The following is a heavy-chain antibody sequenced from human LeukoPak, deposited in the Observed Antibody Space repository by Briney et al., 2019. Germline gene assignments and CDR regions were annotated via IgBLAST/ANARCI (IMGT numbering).Heavy chain of an antibody. Sequence: GGSLRLSCAVSGFTFDDYAMHWVRQVPGKGLEWVAGINWNSDSIGYADSVKGRFTISRDNSKNTLYLQMNSLRAEDTAVYYCANLSIKRIAVAGTRYAFDVWGQGTMVTVSS. CDR3: ANLSIKRIAVAGTRYAFDV. J-gene: IGHJ3*01. CDR2: INWNSDSI. D-gene: IGHD6-19*01. V-gene: IGHV3-9*01. CDR1: GFTFDDYA.